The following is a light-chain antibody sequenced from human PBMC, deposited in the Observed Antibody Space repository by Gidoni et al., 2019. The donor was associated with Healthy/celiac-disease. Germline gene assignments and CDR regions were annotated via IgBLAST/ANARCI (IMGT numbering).Light chain of an antibody. Sequence: DIQMTQSPSSLSASVGDRVTLTCQASQDISNYLNWYQQNPGKAPKLLIYDASNLETGVPSRFSGSGSGTDFTFTISSLQPEDIATYYCQQYDNLPYTFGQGPSWRSN. J-gene: IGKJ2*01. V-gene: IGKV1-33*01. CDR1: QDISNY. CDR3: QQYDNLPYT. CDR2: DAS.